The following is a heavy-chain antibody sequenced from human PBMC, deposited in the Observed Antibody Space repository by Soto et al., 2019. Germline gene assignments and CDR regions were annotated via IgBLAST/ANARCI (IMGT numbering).Heavy chain of an antibody. CDR2: IDPNRGGT. V-gene: IGHV1-2*02. CDR1: GYTFTDYY. Sequence: QVQLVQSGAEMKKPGASVKVSCMASGYTFTDYYMHWVRQAPGQGLEWMGWIDPNRGGTKYAQKFPGRVAMTQDTSITIIYMELSRLKSDDTAIYYCARPAQEYGAKHGLDVWGQGTRVTVS. CDR3: ARPAQEYGAKHGLDV. D-gene: IGHD4-17*01. J-gene: IGHJ6*02.